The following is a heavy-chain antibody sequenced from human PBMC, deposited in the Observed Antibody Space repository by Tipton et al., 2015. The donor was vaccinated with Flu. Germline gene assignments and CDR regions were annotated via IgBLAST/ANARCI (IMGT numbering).Heavy chain of an antibody. CDR2: ISHTGT. V-gene: IGHV4-30-2*01. CDR3: ARESPPDY. CDR1: GAPVRGGIYS. Sequence: LRLSCAVSGAPVRGGIYSWNWIRQPPGKGLEWIGSISHTGTYYKPSLRTRAAISADRSKNQFSLELTSVTAADTAVHYCARESPPDYWGQGILVTVSS. J-gene: IGHJ4*02.